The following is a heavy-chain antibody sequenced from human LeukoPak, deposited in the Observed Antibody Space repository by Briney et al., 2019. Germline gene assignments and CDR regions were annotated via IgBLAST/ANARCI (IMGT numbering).Heavy chain of an antibody. CDR3: ARASRGSFYYFDY. Sequence: SETLSLTCSVSGGSISGNYWSWIRQPAGKGLEWIGRISNSGSTNYNPSLKSRVTMSVDTAKNQFSLKLSSVTAADTAVYYCARASRGSFYYFDYWGQGTLVPSPQ. D-gene: IGHD3-22*01. CDR2: ISNSGST. CDR1: GGSISGNY. V-gene: IGHV4-4*07. J-gene: IGHJ4*02.